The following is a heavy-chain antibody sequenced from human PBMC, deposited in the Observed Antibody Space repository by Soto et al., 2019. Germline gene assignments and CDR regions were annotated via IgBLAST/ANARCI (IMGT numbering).Heavy chain of an antibody. J-gene: IGHJ5*02. CDR1: GFTFSTHA. Sequence: QVQLVESGGGVVQPGRSLRLSCAASGFTFSTHAMHWVRQAPGKGLECVAIVSFDGSNKYYADSVKGRFTISRDNSKNTLYLQMSGLTPEDTAFYCCARDQTGITTAGGGRIDRWGQGTLVTVSS. V-gene: IGHV3-30-3*01. CDR3: ARDQTGITTAGGGRIDR. D-gene: IGHD6-25*01. CDR2: VSFDGSNK.